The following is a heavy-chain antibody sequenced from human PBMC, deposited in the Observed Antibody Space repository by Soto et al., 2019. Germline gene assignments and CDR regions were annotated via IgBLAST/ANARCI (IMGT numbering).Heavy chain of an antibody. CDR3: ARRGVIAVAGSYYYYGMDV. D-gene: IGHD6-19*01. CDR1: GGSISSYY. V-gene: IGHV4-59*01. CDR2: IYYSGST. J-gene: IGHJ6*02. Sequence: SETLSLTCTVSGGSISSYYWSWMRQPPGKGLEWIGYIYYSGSTNYNPSLKSRVTISVDTSKNQFSLKLSSVTAADTAVYYCARRGVIAVAGSYYYYGMDVWGQGTTVTVSS.